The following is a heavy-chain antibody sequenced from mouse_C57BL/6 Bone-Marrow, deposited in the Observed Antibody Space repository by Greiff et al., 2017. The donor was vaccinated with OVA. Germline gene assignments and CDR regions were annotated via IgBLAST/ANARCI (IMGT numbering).Heavy chain of an antibody. J-gene: IGHJ4*01. V-gene: IGHV3-6*01. CDR3: ARAGIYYDYLYAMDY. Sequence: EVQLQESGPGLVKPSQSLSLTCSVTGYSITSGYYWNWIRQFPGNKLEWMGYISYDGSNNYNPSLKNRISITRDTSKNQFFLKLNSVTTEDTATYYCARAGIYYDYLYAMDYWGQGTSVTVSS. CDR2: ISYDGSN. CDR1: GYSITSGYY. D-gene: IGHD2-4*01.